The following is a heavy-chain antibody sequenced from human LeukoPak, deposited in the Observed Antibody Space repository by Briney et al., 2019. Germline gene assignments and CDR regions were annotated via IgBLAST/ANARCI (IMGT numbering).Heavy chain of an antibody. D-gene: IGHD6-13*01. Sequence: GGSLRLSCAASGFTFSSYAMSWVRQAPGKGLEWVSAISGSGGSTYYADSVKGRFTISRDNSKNTLYEQMNSLRAEDTAVYYCATKPSSTWYSDYWGQGTLVTVSS. CDR3: ATKPSSTWYSDY. CDR1: GFTFSSYA. J-gene: IGHJ4*02. CDR2: ISGSGGST. V-gene: IGHV3-23*01.